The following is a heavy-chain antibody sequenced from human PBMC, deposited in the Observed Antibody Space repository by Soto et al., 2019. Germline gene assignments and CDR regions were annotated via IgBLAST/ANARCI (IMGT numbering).Heavy chain of an antibody. CDR1: GGTFSSYA. CDR2: IIPIFGTA. V-gene: IGHV1-69*13. CDR3: ARGKSDGSSPYFDY. Sequence: SVKVSCKASGGTFSSYAISWVRQAPGQGLEWMGGIIPIFGTANYAQKFQGRVTITADESTSTAYMELSSLRSEDTAVYYCARGKSDGSSPYFDYWGQGTLVTVSS. D-gene: IGHD6-6*01. J-gene: IGHJ4*02.